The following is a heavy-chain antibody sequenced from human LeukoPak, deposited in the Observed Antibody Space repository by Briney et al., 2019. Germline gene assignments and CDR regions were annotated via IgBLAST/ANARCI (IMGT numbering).Heavy chain of an antibody. CDR2: ISAYNGNT. V-gene: IGHV1-18*01. CDR1: GYTFTSYG. D-gene: IGHD2-8*01. J-gene: IGHJ5*02. CDR3: ATSLRYCTNGVCVGNWFDP. Sequence: GASVKVSCKASGYTFTSYGISWVRQAPGQGLEWMGWISAYNGNTNYAQKLQGRVTMTTDTSTSTAYMELRSLRSDDTAVYYCATSLRYCTNGVCVGNWFDPWGQGTLVTVSS.